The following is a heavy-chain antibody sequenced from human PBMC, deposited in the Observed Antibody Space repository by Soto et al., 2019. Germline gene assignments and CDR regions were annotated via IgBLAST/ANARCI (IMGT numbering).Heavy chain of an antibody. CDR3: ATEGISGDFWTGSRSYYYYYMGV. V-gene: IGHV3-48*01. Sequence: GGSLRLSCAASGLTFISHGMNWVRQAPGKGLEWVSYIGSDSTTIYYADSVRGRFTISRDNAKNSLYLQMNSLRADDAAVYYCATEGISGDFWTGSRSYYYYYMGVWGKGTTVTVSS. D-gene: IGHD3-3*01. J-gene: IGHJ6*03. CDR2: IGSDSTTI. CDR1: GLTFISHG.